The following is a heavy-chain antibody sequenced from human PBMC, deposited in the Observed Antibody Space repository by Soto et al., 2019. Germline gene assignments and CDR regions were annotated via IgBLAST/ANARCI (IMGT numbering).Heavy chain of an antibody. J-gene: IGHJ6*02. V-gene: IGHV1-69*13. CDR3: AKYYYDSSGYYSDYYYGMDV. D-gene: IGHD3-22*01. CDR2: IIPIFGTA. Sequence: GASVKVSCKASGGTFSSYAISWVRLAPGQGLEWMGGIIPIFGTANYAQKFQGRVTVTADESTSTAYMELSSLRSEDTAVYYCAKYYYDSSGYYSDYYYGMDVWGQGTTVTVSS. CDR1: GGTFSSYA.